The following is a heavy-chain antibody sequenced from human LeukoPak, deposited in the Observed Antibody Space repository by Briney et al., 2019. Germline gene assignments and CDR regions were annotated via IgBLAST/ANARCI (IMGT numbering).Heavy chain of an antibody. CDR3: ARDLYSSGPPFQH. Sequence: PGGSLRLSCAASGFTFSAYAMHWVRQAPGKGLEWVAVISYDGGNEYCADSVKGRFTISRDNSKNILYLQMNSLRTDDTAVYYCARDLYSSGPPFQHWGQGTLVTVSS. CDR1: GFTFSAYA. CDR2: ISYDGGNE. J-gene: IGHJ1*01. D-gene: IGHD6-19*01. V-gene: IGHV3-30*04.